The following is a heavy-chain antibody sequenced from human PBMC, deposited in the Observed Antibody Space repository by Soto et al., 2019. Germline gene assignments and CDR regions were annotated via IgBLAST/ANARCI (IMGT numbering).Heavy chain of an antibody. J-gene: IGHJ4*02. V-gene: IGHV1-8*01. D-gene: IGHD2-15*01. CDR2: MNPNSGNT. CDR1: GYTFTSYG. CDR3: ASGGYCSGGSCYPKVPY. Sequence: ASVKVSCKASGYTFTSYGINWVRQATGQGLEWMGWMNPNSGNTGYAQKFQGRVTMTRNTSISTAYMELSSLRSEDTAVYYCASGGYCSGGSCYPKVPYWGQGTLVTVSS.